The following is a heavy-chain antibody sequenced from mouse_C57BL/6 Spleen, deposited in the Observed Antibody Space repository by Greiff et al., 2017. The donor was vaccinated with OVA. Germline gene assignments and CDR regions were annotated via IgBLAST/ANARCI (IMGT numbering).Heavy chain of an antibody. D-gene: IGHD2-1*01. CDR3: ARNGVYYGNYGDYAMDY. CDR1: GYTFTSYW. V-gene: IGHV1-52*01. CDR2: IDPSDSET. J-gene: IGHJ4*01. Sequence: QVQLQQSGAELVRPGSSVKLSCKASGYTFTSYWMHWVKQRPIQGLEWIGNIDPSDSETHYNQKFKDKATLTVDKSSSTAYMQLSSLTSEDSAVYYCARNGVYYGNYGDYAMDYWGQGTSVTVSS.